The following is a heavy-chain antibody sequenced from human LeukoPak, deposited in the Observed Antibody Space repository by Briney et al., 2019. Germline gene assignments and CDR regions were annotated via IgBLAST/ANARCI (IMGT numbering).Heavy chain of an antibody. J-gene: IGHJ4*02. CDR1: GGTFSSYA. Sequence: SVKVSCKASGGTFSSYAISWVRQAPGQGLERMGGIIPIFGTANYAEKFQGRITITTDESTSTAYMELSSLRSEDTAVYYCASSSTVTTFDYWGQGTLVTVSS. V-gene: IGHV1-69*05. D-gene: IGHD4-17*01. CDR3: ASSSTVTTFDY. CDR2: IIPIFGTA.